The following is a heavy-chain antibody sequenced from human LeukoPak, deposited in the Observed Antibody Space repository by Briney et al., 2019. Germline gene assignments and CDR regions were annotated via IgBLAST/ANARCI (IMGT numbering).Heavy chain of an antibody. CDR1: GGSISSSSYY. V-gene: IGHV4-39*01. J-gene: IGHJ4*02. CDR3: ARTVSYGRNFDY. Sequence: PSETLSLTCTVSGGSISSSSYYWGWIRQPPGKGLEWIGSIYYSGSTYYNPSLKSRVTISEDSSKNQFSLKLTSVTAADTAVYYCARTVSYGRNFDYWGQGTLVTVSS. D-gene: IGHD5-18*01. CDR2: IYYSGST.